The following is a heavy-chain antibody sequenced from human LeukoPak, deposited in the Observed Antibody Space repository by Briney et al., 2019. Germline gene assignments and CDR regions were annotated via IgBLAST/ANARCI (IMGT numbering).Heavy chain of an antibody. J-gene: IGHJ5*02. CDR1: GYTFTSYG. CDR3: ASQYYYDSSGYPT. V-gene: IGHV1-18*01. CDR2: ISAYNVNT. D-gene: IGHD3-22*01. Sequence: ASVKVSCKASGYTFTSYGISWVRQAPGQGLEWMGWISAYNVNTNYAQKLQGRVTMTTDTSTSTAYMELRSLRSDDTAVYYCASQYYYDSSGYPTWGQGTLVTVSS.